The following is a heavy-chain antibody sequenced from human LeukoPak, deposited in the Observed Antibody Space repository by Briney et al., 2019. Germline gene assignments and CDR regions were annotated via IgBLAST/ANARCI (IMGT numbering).Heavy chain of an antibody. CDR2: ISYDGSNK. D-gene: IGHD3-16*01. J-gene: IGHJ4*02. Sequence: GGSLRLSCAASGFTFSSYAMHWVRQAPGKGLEWVAVISYDGSNKYYADSVKGRFTISRDNSKNTLYLQMNSLRAADTAVYYCAAARGIRYYFDYWGQGTLFTVSS. V-gene: IGHV3-30*04. CDR3: AAARGIRYYFDY. CDR1: GFTFSSYA.